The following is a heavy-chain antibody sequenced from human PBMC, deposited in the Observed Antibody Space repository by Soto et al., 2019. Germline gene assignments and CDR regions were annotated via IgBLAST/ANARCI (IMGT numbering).Heavy chain of an antibody. CDR2: IYATGTT. Sequence: PSENLSLTCTVSGASISGFYWSWIRKSAGEGLEWIGRIYATGTTDYNPSLKSRVMMSVDTSKKQFSLKLRSVTAADTAVYYCVRDGTKTLRDWFDPRGQGFSVTVSS. CDR1: GASISGFY. D-gene: IGHD1-1*01. J-gene: IGHJ5*02. V-gene: IGHV4-4*07. CDR3: VRDGTKTLRDWFDP.